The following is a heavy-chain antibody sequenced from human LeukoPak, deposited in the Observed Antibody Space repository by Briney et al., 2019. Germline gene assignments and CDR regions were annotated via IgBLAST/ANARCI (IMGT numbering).Heavy chain of an antibody. Sequence: EASVKVSCKASGYSFSDYYMQWLRQAPGQGFEWMGWINPNSGGTNYAQKFQGRVTMTRDTSINTAYMDLRRLTSDDTAVYYCAREGALVVASAGDYWGQGTLVTVSS. CDR1: GYSFSDYY. J-gene: IGHJ4*02. CDR3: AREGALVVASAGDY. CDR2: INPNSGGT. D-gene: IGHD3-22*01. V-gene: IGHV1-2*02.